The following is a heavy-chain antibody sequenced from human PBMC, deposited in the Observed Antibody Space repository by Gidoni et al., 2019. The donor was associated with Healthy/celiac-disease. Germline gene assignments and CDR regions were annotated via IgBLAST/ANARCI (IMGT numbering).Heavy chain of an antibody. V-gene: IGHV4-34*01. CDR3: ARGPYDYIWGSYRLTPNYFDY. CDR1: GGSFSGYY. CDR2: INHSGST. J-gene: IGHJ4*02. D-gene: IGHD3-16*02. Sequence: QLQLHQWGAGLLKPSETLSLTCAVYGGSFSGYYWIWIRQPPGKGLEWIGEINHSGSTNYNPALKSRVTISVDTSKNQFSLKLSSVTAADTAVYYCARGPYDYIWGSYRLTPNYFDYWGQGTLVTVSS.